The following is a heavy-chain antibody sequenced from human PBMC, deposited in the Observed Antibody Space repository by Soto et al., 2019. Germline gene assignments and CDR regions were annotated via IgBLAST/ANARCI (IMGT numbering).Heavy chain of an antibody. Sequence: SETLSLTCTVSGGSVSSSSYYWGWIRQPPGKGLEWIGSIYYSGSTYYNPSLKSRVTISVDTSKNQFSLKLTSVTAADTAVYYCARYELYYYYGMDVWGQGTTVTVSS. CDR3: ARYELYYYYGMDV. J-gene: IGHJ6*02. D-gene: IGHD1-7*01. V-gene: IGHV4-39*01. CDR2: IYYSGST. CDR1: GGSVSSSSYY.